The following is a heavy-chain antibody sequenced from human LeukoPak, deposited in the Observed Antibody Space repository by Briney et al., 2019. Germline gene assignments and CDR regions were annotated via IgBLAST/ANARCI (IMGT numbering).Heavy chain of an antibody. CDR2: INPNSGGT. CDR3: ARAPMVYAIRAPDY. J-gene: IGHJ4*02. V-gene: IGHV1-2*02. CDR1: VYTFTGYY. D-gene: IGHD2-8*01. Sequence: ASVKVSCKASVYTFTGYYMHWVRQAPGQGLEWMGWINPNSGGTNYAQKCQGRVTMTRDTSISTAYMELSSLRSDDTAVYYCARAPMVYAIRAPDYWGQGTLVTVSS.